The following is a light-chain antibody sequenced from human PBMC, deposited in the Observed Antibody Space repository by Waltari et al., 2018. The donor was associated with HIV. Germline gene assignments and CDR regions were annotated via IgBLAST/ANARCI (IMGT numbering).Light chain of an antibody. V-gene: IGLV1-44*01. CDR2: TNN. CDR3: EAWDDSLNGVV. J-gene: IGLJ2*01. Sequence: QSVLTPPPSASGTPGQRVTISCSGSSPNIGINSVNWYQQFPGTAPKLLIYTNNQRPSGVPKRFSASKSGTSASLAISRLQSEDEADYYCEAWDDSLNGVVFGGGTKLTVL. CDR1: SPNIGINS.